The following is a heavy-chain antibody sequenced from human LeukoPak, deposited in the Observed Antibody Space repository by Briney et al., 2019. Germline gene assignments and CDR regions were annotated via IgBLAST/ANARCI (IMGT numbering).Heavy chain of an antibody. V-gene: IGHV1-69*04. Sequence: ASVKVSCKASGGTFSSYAISWVRQAPGQGLKWMGRIIPIFGIANYAQKFQGRVTITADKSTSTAYMELSSLRSEDTAVYYCAKVEMATTGGGFDPWGQGTLVTVSS. J-gene: IGHJ5*02. CDR1: GGTFSSYA. CDR3: AKVEMATTGGGFDP. D-gene: IGHD5-24*01. CDR2: IIPIFGIA.